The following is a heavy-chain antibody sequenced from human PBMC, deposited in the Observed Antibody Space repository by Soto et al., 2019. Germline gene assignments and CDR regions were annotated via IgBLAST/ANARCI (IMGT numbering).Heavy chain of an antibody. D-gene: IGHD3-22*01. CDR1: GFTFSSYA. CDR2: ISYDGSNK. J-gene: IGHJ4*02. V-gene: IGHV3-30-3*01. Sequence: HPGVSLRLSCAASGFTFSSYAMHWVRQAPGKGLEWVAVISYDGSNKYYADSVKGRFTISRDNSKNTLYLQMNSLRAEDTAVYYCAAPPIVVVITTGYWGQGTLVTVSS. CDR3: AAPPIVVVITTGY.